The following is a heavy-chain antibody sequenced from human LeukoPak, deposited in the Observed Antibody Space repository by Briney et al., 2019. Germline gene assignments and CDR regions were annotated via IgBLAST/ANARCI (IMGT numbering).Heavy chain of an antibody. CDR1: GYTFASYD. V-gene: IGHV1-8*03. J-gene: IGHJ5*02. Sequence: VSVKVSCKASGYTFASYDINWVRQATGQGLEWMGWMNPNSGNTGYAQKVQGRVTITMNTSISTAYMELSSLTSEETAVYYCARGPYTHYDSSGDYYNWFDPWGQGTLVTVSS. CDR2: MNPNSGNT. D-gene: IGHD3-22*01. CDR3: ARGPYTHYDSSGDYYNWFDP.